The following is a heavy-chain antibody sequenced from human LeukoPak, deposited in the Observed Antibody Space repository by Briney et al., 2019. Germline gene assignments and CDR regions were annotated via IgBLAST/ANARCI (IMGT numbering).Heavy chain of an antibody. J-gene: IGHJ6*03. CDR2: ISSSSSYI. V-gene: IGHV3-21*04. CDR1: GFTFSSYS. Sequence: GGSLRLSCAASGFTFSSYSMNWVRQAPGKGLEWVSSISSSSSYIYYADSVKGRFTISRDNAKNSLYLQMNSLRAEDTAMYYCARRAAAEYYYYYMDVWGKGTTVTVSS. CDR3: ARRAAAEYYYYYMDV. D-gene: IGHD6-13*01.